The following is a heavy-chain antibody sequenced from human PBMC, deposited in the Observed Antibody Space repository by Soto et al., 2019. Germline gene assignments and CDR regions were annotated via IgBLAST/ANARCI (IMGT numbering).Heavy chain of an antibody. CDR2: IVVGSGNT. V-gene: IGHV1-58*01. CDR3: AASPDSYGSYYFDY. Sequence: SVKVSCKASGFTSTSSAVQWVRQARGQRLEWIGWIVVGSGNTNYAQKFQERVTITRDMSTSTAYMELSSLRSEDTAVYYCAASPDSYGSYYFDYWGQGTLVTVSS. J-gene: IGHJ4*02. CDR1: GFTSTSSA. D-gene: IGHD5-18*01.